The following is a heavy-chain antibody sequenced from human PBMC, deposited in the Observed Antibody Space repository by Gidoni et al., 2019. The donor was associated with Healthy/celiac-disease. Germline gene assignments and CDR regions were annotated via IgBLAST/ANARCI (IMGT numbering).Heavy chain of an antibody. CDR1: GFPSCRYA. V-gene: IGHV3-23*01. Sequence: EVQLLESGGGLVQPGGSLRLSCAAPGFPSCRYAMSWVRQAPGKGLEWVSAISGSGGSTYYADAVKGRFTISRDNSKNTLYLQMNSLRAEDTAVYYCGLWFGELAKRYYYYYGMDVWGQGTTVTVSS. CDR3: GLWFGELAKRYYYYYGMDV. J-gene: IGHJ6*02. D-gene: IGHD3-10*01. CDR2: ISGSGGST.